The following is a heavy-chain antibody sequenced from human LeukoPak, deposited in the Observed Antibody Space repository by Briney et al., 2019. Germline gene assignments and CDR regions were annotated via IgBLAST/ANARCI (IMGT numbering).Heavy chain of an antibody. J-gene: IGHJ4*02. CDR2: INHSGST. D-gene: IGHD3-10*01. CDR1: GGSFSGYY. Sequence: SETLSLTCAVYGGSFSGYYWSWIRQPPGKGLEWIGEINHSGSTNYNPSLKSRVTISVDTSKNQFSLKLSSVTAAYTAVYYCARRPTMVRGVTQATPDYWGQGTLVTVSS. CDR3: ARRPTMVRGVTQATPDY. V-gene: IGHV4-34*01.